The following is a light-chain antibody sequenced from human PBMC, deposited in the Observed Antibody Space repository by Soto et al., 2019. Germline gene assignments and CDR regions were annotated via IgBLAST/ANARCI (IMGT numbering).Light chain of an antibody. CDR3: QQRRDWPLT. CDR1: HSVNNY. Sequence: EIVLTQSPATLSLSPGERATLSCRASHSVNNYLAWYQQKPGQAPRLLIYDASNRATGIPARFSGGGSGTDFTPTISSLEPEDFAVYYCQQRRDWPLTFGGGTKVDI. V-gene: IGKV3-11*01. J-gene: IGKJ4*01. CDR2: DAS.